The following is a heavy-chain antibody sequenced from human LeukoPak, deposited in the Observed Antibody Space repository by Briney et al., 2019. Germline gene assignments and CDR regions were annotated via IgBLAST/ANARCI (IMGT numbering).Heavy chain of an antibody. Sequence: GESLKISCKASGYSFTNYWIGWVRQMPGKGLEWMGITYPGDSDTRCSPSFQGQVTISADKSITTAYLYWSSLRASDTAIYYCARHSSRDHRYYFDSWGQGTLVSVSS. J-gene: IGHJ4*02. CDR2: TYPGDSDT. CDR3: ARHSSRDHRYYFDS. CDR1: GYSFTNYW. V-gene: IGHV5-51*01.